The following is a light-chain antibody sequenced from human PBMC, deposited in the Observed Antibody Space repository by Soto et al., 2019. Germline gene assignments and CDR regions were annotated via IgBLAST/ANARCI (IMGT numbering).Light chain of an antibody. J-gene: IGKJ1*01. V-gene: IGKV3-15*01. CDR1: QSVVTN. Sequence: IVMTQSQATLSLSPGERATLSCRASQSVVTNLAWYQQKPGQPPRLLIYGASTRATGIPARFSGSGSGTEFTLTISSLKSVDFAVYSCQQYNNWPWTFGQGTKVDIK. CDR3: QQYNNWPWT. CDR2: GAS.